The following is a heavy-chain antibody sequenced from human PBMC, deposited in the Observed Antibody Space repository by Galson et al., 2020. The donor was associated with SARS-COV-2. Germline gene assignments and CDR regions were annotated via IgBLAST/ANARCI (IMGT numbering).Heavy chain of an antibody. D-gene: IGHD3-22*01. CDR1: GYTLTELS. J-gene: IGHJ4*02. CDR2: FDPEDGET. Sequence: ASVKVSCKVSGYTLTELSMHWVRQAPGKGLEWMGGFDPEDGETIYAQKFQGRVTMTEDTSTDTAYMELSSLRSEDTAVYYCATCPAYYYDSSGYRPFDCWGLGTLVTVSS. CDR3: ATCPAYYYDSSGYRPFDC. V-gene: IGHV1-24*01.